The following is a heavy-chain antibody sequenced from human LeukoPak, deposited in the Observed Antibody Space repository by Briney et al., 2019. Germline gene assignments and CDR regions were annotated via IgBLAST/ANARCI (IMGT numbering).Heavy chain of an antibody. J-gene: IGHJ5*02. D-gene: IGHD5-18*01. CDR1: GFTFSSYG. CDR3: AKDRGYSPCPYT. CDR2: IRYDGSNK. Sequence: GGSLRLSCAASGFTFSSYGMHWVRQAPGKGPEWVAFIRYDGSNKYYADSVKGRFTISRDNSKNTLYLQMNSLRAEDTAVYYCAKDRGYSPCPYTWGQGTLVTVSS. V-gene: IGHV3-30*02.